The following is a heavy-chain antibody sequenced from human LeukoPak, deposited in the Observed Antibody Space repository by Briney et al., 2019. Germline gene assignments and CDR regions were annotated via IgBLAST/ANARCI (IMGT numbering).Heavy chain of an antibody. J-gene: IGHJ3*02. CDR2: ISYDGSNK. CDR1: GFTFSSYA. V-gene: IGHV3-30-3*01. CDR3: AREPKSFDAFDI. Sequence: GGSLRLSCAASGFTFSSYAMHWVRQAPGKGLEWVAVISYDGSNKYYADSVKGRFTISRDNSKNTLYLQMNSLRAEDTAVYYCAREPKSFDAFDIWGQGTMVTVSS.